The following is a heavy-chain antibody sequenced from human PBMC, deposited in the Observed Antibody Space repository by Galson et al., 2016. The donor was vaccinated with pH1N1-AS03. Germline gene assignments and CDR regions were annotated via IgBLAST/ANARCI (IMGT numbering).Heavy chain of an antibody. V-gene: IGHV3-74*01. CDR1: GFTFSNLW. J-gene: IGHJ4*02. CDR3: ATGRGYYYEY. CDR2: VNGEGSST. D-gene: IGHD3-10*01. Sequence: SLRLSCAASGFTFSNLWMHWVRQGPGKGLVWVARVNGEGSSTTYADSVKGRFTISRGNAKNTVYLQMISLRAEDTAVYYCATGRGYYYEYWGQGTLVTVSS.